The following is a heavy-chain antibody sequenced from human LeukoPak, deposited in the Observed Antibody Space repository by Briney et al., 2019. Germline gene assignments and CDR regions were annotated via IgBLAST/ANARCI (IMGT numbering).Heavy chain of an antibody. D-gene: IGHD3-3*01. CDR1: GFTFSTCS. CDR3: ARDNKDFWSGYYGAFDI. J-gene: IGHJ3*02. CDR2: ISSSSTYI. Sequence: GGSLRLSCAASGFTFSTCSMNWVRQAPWKGLEWVSSISSSSTYIYYADSVKGRFTISRDNAKNSLYLQMNSLRAEDTAVYYCARDNKDFWSGYYGAFDIWGQGTMVTVSS. V-gene: IGHV3-21*01.